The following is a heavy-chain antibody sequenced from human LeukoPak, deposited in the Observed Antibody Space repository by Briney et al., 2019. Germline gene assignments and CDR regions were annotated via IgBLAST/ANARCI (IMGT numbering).Heavy chain of an antibody. V-gene: IGHV4-59*12. CDR1: GGSISSYY. Sequence: SETLSLTCTVSGGSISSYYWSGLRQPPGKALEGIGYIYYSGSTNYNPSLKSRVTISVDTSKNQFSLKLSSVTAADTAVYYCARWGIAVAGKGDYFDYWGQGTLVTVSS. CDR2: IYYSGST. CDR3: ARWGIAVAGKGDYFDY. J-gene: IGHJ4*02. D-gene: IGHD6-19*01.